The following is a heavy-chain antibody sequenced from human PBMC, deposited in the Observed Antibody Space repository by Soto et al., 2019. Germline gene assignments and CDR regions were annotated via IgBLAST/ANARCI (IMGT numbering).Heavy chain of an antibody. CDR1: GFTFSSYA. Sequence: EVQLLESGGGLVQPGGSLRLSCAASGFTFSSYAMSWVRQAPGKGLEWVSAISGSGGSTYYADSVKGRFTISRDNSKNTLNLQMNSLRAEDTAVYYCAKDPPYDYVWGSYRPRYYYFDYWGQGTLVTVSS. V-gene: IGHV3-23*01. CDR3: AKDPPYDYVWGSYRPRYYYFDY. CDR2: ISGSGGST. J-gene: IGHJ4*02. D-gene: IGHD3-16*02.